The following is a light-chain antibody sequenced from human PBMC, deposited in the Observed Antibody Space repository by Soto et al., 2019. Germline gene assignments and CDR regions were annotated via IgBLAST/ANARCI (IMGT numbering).Light chain of an antibody. J-gene: IGKJ1*01. V-gene: IGKV3-20*01. Sequence: EIVLTQSPGSLSLSPGERATLSCRASQSVDSSFFAWYQQKPGQAPRLLIYGASNRATDIPDRFSGRGSGTDFTLTITGLEPEDFAVYYCQQYVSSVTFGQGTKVEIK. CDR2: GAS. CDR3: QQYVSSVT. CDR1: QSVDSSF.